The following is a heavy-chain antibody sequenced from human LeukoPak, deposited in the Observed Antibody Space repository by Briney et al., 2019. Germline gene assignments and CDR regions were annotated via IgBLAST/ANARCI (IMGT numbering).Heavy chain of an antibody. Sequence: GASVKVSCKASGYTFTGFYMHWVRQAPGQGLEWMGWISAYNGNTNYAQKLQGRVTMTTDTSTSTAYMELRSLRSDDTAVYYCARDRGKVTGWFDPWGQGTLVTVSS. V-gene: IGHV1-18*04. CDR2: ISAYNGNT. CDR1: GYTFTGFY. D-gene: IGHD2-21*02. J-gene: IGHJ5*02. CDR3: ARDRGKVTGWFDP.